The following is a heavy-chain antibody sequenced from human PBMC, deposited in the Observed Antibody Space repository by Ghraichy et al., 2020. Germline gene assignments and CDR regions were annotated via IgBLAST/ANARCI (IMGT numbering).Heavy chain of an antibody. CDR3: ANEPRHYYYYGMDV. V-gene: IGHV3-23*01. Sequence: GGSLRLSCAASGFTFSTYAMSWVRQAPGKGLEWVSVISGSGGSTYYADSVKGRFTISRDNSKNTLYLQMNSLRAEDTAVYYCANEPRHYYYYGMDVWGQGTTVTVSS. D-gene: IGHD1-14*01. CDR1: GFTFSTYA. CDR2: ISGSGGST. J-gene: IGHJ6*02.